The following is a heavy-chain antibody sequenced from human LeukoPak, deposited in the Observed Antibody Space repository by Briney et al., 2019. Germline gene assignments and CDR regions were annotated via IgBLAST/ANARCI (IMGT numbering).Heavy chain of an antibody. CDR2: ISDSGGST. CDR3: AKVGATVPHYFDC. CDR1: GFTFSSYA. V-gene: IGHV3-23*01. J-gene: IGHJ4*02. Sequence: QPGGSLRLSCAASGFTFSSYAMSWVRQAPGKGLEWVSGISDSGGSTYYADSVKGRFTISRDNSKNTLYLQMNGLRAEDTAVYYCAKVGATVPHYFDCWGQGTLVTASS. D-gene: IGHD4-17*01.